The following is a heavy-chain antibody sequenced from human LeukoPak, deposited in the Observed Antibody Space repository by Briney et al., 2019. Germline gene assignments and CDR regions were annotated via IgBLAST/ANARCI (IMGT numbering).Heavy chain of an antibody. V-gene: IGHV3-30*04. CDR3: ARDLLDTAMVFDY. Sequence: GGSLRLSCAASGFTFSSYAMHWVRQAPGKGLEWVAVISYDGSNKYYADSVKGRFTISRDNSKNTLYLQMNSLRAEDTAVYYCARDLLDTAMVFDYWGQGTLVTVSS. J-gene: IGHJ4*02. CDR1: GFTFSSYA. D-gene: IGHD5-18*01. CDR2: ISYDGSNK.